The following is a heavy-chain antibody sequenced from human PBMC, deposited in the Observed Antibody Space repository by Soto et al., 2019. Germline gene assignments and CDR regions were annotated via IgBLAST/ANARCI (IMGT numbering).Heavy chain of an antibody. Sequence: SETLSLTCTVSGGSISSSSYYWGWIRQPPGKGLEWIGSIYYSGSTYYNPSLKSRVTISVDTSKNQFSLKLSSVTAADTAVYYCARSYCSGGSCYDAFDIWGRGTMVTVSS. D-gene: IGHD2-15*01. V-gene: IGHV4-39*01. CDR2: IYYSGST. J-gene: IGHJ3*02. CDR1: GGSISSSSYY. CDR3: ARSYCSGGSCYDAFDI.